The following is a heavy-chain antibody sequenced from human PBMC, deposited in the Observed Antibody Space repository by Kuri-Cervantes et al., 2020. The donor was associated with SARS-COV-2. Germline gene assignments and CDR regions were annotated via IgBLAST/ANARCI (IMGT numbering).Heavy chain of an antibody. J-gene: IGHJ6*02. V-gene: IGHV3-11*01. CDR1: GFTFSDYY. CDR3: ARAPRPSSPRGGRVV. D-gene: IGHD6-6*01. Sequence: GEALKTSCAASGFTFSDYYISWIRQAPGKGLAWVSYISRSGSTIYYADSVKGPFTISSDHAKNSLYLQMNSLRAEDTAVYYCARAPRPSSPRGGRVVWGQGTTVTVSS. CDR2: ISRSGSTI.